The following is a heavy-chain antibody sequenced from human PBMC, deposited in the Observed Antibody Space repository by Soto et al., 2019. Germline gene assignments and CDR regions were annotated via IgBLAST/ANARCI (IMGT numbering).Heavy chain of an antibody. CDR1: GFTFSNAW. Sequence: GGSLRLSCAASGFTFSNAWMNWVRQAPGKGLEWVGRIKSKTDGGTTDYAAPVKGRFTISRDDSKNTLYLQMNSLKTEDTAVCYCTTEPSGSYPDYYGMDVWGQGTTVTVSS. CDR3: TTEPSGSYPDYYGMDV. J-gene: IGHJ6*02. CDR2: IKSKTDGGTT. V-gene: IGHV3-15*07. D-gene: IGHD1-26*01.